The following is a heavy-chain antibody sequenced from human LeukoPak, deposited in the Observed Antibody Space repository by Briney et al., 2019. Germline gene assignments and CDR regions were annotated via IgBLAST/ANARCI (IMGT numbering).Heavy chain of an antibody. CDR2: MNSDGSST. CDR3: AKEGYYGSGSFPDY. J-gene: IGHJ4*02. D-gene: IGHD3-10*01. V-gene: IGHV3-74*01. Sequence: GGSLRLSCAASDFTFSGYWMHWVRQAPGKGLVWVSRMNSDGSSTSYADSVKGRFTISRDNSKNTLYLQMNSLRAEDTAVYYCAKEGYYGSGSFPDYWGRGTLVTVSS. CDR1: DFTFSGYW.